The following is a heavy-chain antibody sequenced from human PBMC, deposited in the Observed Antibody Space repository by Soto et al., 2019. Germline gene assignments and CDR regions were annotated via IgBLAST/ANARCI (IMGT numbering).Heavy chain of an antibody. V-gene: IGHV1-69*13. Sequence: GAAVKVSCKASVGTVSKYAISSVRQAPGQGRAWVGGVIPIFGTANYAQQFQGRVTITADASTRTAYMELSSLRSEDTPVYYCARDPTLGRYHSSGYYGFPYYYGMDVWGQGTTVTVSS. CDR1: VGTVSKYA. CDR2: VIPIFGTA. J-gene: IGHJ6*02. D-gene: IGHD3-22*01. CDR3: ARDPTLGRYHSSGYYGFPYYYGMDV.